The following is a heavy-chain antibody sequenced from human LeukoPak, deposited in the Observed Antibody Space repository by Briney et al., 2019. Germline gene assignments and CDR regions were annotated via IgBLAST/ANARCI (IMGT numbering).Heavy chain of an antibody. J-gene: IGHJ6*03. CDR3: ARSSYYYYYMDV. Sequence: ASVKVSCKASGYTFTSYGISWVRQAPGQGLEWMGWISAYNGNTNCAQKLQGRVTMTTDTSTSTAYMELRSLRSDDTAVYYCARSSYYYYYMDVWGKGTTVTVSS. CDR1: GYTFTSYG. V-gene: IGHV1-18*01. CDR2: ISAYNGNT.